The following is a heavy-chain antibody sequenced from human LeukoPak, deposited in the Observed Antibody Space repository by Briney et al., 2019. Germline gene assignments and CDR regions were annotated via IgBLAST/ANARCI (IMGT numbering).Heavy chain of an antibody. Sequence: SETLSLTCAVYGGSFSGYYWSWIRQPPGKGLEWIGEINHSGSTNYNPSLKSRVTISVDTSKNQFSLKLSSVTAADTAVYYCARHALRDGYKKRYMDVWGKGTTVTISS. D-gene: IGHD5-24*01. V-gene: IGHV4-34*01. CDR2: INHSGST. CDR3: ARHALRDGYKKRYMDV. J-gene: IGHJ6*03. CDR1: GGSFSGYY.